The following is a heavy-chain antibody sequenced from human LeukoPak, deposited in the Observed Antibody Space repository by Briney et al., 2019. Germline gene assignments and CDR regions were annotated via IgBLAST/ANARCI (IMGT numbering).Heavy chain of an antibody. CDR2: ISSSSSYI. CDR1: GFTFSSYS. CDR3: ARFIAAAGFDY. D-gene: IGHD6-13*01. V-gene: IGHV3-21*01. J-gene: IGHJ4*02. Sequence: GGSLRLSCAASGFTFSSYSMNWVRQAPGKGLEWASSISSSSSYIYYADSVKGRFTISRDNAKNSLYLQMNSLRAEDTAVYYCARFIAAAGFDYWGQGTLVTVSS.